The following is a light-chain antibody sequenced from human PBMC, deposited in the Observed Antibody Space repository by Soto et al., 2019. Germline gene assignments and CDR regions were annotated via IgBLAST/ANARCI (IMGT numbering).Light chain of an antibody. CDR1: QSIRYY. CDR3: QHHNSYSQT. CDR2: GAS. J-gene: IGKJ1*01. Sequence: DIQLTQSPPTLSASVGDRVTITCRASQSIRYYLAWYQQMPGKAPKLLIYGASSLQSGVPSRFSGSGSGTEFTLTISSLQPDDFATYFCQHHNSYSQTVGQG. V-gene: IGKV1-5*01.